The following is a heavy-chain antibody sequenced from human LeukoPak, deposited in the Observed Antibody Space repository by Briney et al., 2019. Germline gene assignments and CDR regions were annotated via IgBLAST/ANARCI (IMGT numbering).Heavy chain of an antibody. CDR1: GGTFSSYA. D-gene: IGHD3-3*01. J-gene: IGHJ3*02. CDR3: ARQGGITVFGVAQPGGAFDI. V-gene: IGHV1-69*05. Sequence: RASVKVSCKASGGTFSSYAISWVRQAPGQGLEWMGGIIPIFGTGKYAQKVQGRVTMSTDESTSTAYMEPSSLRSEDSAVYYCARQGGITVFGVAQPGGAFDIWGQGTMVTVSS. CDR2: IIPIFGTG.